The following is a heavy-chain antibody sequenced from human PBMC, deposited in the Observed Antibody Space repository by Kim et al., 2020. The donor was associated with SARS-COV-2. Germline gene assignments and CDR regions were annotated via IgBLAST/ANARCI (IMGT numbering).Heavy chain of an antibody. D-gene: IGHD3-10*01. V-gene: IGHV3-33*05. J-gene: IGHJ4*02. CDR1: GFTFSNFG. CDR2: ISYEGTDK. CDR3: VTDGPSGGSGENTIYFFDY. Sequence: GGSLRLSCAASGFTFSNFGMHWVRQAPGKGLEWVSFISYEGTDKLYADSVKGRCTISRDNSKNTLYLQMNSLRAEDTAVYYCVTDGPSGGSGENTIYFFDYWGQGTLLTVSS.